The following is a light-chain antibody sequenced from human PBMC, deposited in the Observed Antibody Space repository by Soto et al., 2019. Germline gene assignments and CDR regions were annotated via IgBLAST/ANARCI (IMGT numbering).Light chain of an antibody. J-gene: IGKJ2*01. CDR2: AAS. CDR3: QQLKGYPS. V-gene: IGKV1-9*01. CDR1: QGISNF. Sequence: DIQLTQSPSFLSASVGDRVTITCRASQGISNFLAWYQQESGEAPKLLIHAASTLQSGVPSRFSGSGSGTEFTLTISSLQPEDFATYYCQQLKGYPSFGQGTKLEIK.